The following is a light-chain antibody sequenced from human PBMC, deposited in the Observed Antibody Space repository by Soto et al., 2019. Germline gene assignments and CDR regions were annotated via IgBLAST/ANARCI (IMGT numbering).Light chain of an antibody. CDR3: AAWDDSLSAWV. J-gene: IGLJ3*02. Sequence: QSVLTQPPSASGTPGQRVTISCSGSSSNIGSNYVYWYQQLPGTAPKVLIFRNNQRPSGVPDRFSGSKSGTSASLAISGLRSEDEADYYCAAWDDSLSAWVFGGGTKLTVL. V-gene: IGLV1-47*01. CDR2: RNN. CDR1: SSNIGSNY.